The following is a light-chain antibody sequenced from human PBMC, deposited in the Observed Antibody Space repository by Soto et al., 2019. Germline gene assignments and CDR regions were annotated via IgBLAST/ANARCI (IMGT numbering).Light chain of an antibody. J-gene: IGKJ5*01. CDR1: QDISNR. CDR3: QHYGDRPPVT. CDR2: AAS. V-gene: IGKV1-33*01. Sequence: IQMTQSPSSLSVSVGDRDTITCQASQDISNRFNWYQQKPGKAPRLLIYAASNLLEWVPSRFGGRGSGTDFTFSITSLQPEDIATYFCQHYGDRPPVTFGQGTRLDMK.